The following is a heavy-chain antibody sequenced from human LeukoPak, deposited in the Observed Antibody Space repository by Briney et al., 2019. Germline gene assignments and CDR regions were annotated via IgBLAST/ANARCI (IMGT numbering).Heavy chain of an antibody. Sequence: PGGPLRLSCTASGFTFGDYAMTWVRQAPGKGLEWVGFIRSKIYGGTPEYAASVKGRFTISRDDSKGIAYLQMNSLKIEDTAVYYCTRMSIAVAVDYWGQGTLVTVSS. V-gene: IGHV3-49*04. J-gene: IGHJ4*02. CDR1: GFTFGDYA. CDR2: IRSKIYGGTP. D-gene: IGHD6-19*01. CDR3: TRMSIAVAVDY.